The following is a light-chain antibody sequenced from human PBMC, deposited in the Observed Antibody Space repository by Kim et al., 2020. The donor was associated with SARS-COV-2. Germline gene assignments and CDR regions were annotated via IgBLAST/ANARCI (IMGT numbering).Light chain of an antibody. CDR1: QSFNDW. V-gene: IGKV1-5*03. CDR3: QQYSHYSRT. CDR2: KAS. Sequence: DIQMTQIPSTLSGSVGDRVTITCRASQSFNDWLAWYQQKPGKAPNLLIYKASNLKSGVSSRFSGSGSGTEFTLTISSLQPDDAATYYCQQYSHYSRTFGQGTKVDIK. J-gene: IGKJ1*01.